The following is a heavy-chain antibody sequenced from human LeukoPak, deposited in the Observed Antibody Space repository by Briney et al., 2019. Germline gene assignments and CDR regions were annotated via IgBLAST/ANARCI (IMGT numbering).Heavy chain of an antibody. CDR1: GYSISSGYY. D-gene: IGHD5-24*01. Sequence: SETLSLTCAVSGYSISSGYYWGWIRQPPGKGLEWIGSIYHSGSTYYNPSLKSRVTISVDTSKNQFSLKLTSVTAADTAVYYCARVERSRWCFDLWGRGTLVTVSS. V-gene: IGHV4-38-2*01. J-gene: IGHJ2*01. CDR3: ARVERSRWCFDL. CDR2: IYHSGST.